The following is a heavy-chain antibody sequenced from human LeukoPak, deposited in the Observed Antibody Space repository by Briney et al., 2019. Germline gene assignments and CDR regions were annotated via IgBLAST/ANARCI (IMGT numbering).Heavy chain of an antibody. CDR3: ARVGCGGDCYPIAFFDY. CDR1: GFTFSSYG. D-gene: IGHD2-21*02. Sequence: SGGSLRLSCAASGFTFSSYGMHWVRQAPGKGLEWVAVIWYDGSNKYYADSVKGRFTISRDNSKNTLYLQMNSLRAEDTAVYYCARVGCGGDCYPIAFFDYWGQGTLVTVSS. J-gene: IGHJ4*02. CDR2: IWYDGSNK. V-gene: IGHV3-33*08.